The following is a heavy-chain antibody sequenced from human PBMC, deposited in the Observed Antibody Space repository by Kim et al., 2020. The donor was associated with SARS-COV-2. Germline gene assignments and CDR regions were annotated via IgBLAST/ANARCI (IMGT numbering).Heavy chain of an antibody. D-gene: IGHD6-19*01. J-gene: IGHJ5*02. CDR3: ARVKGWLVRPLGFQNWFDP. Sequence: SETLSLTCTVSGGSISSSSYYWGWIRQPPGKGLEWIGSIYYSGSTYYNPSLKSRVTISVDTSKNQFSLKLSSVTAADTAVYYCARVKGWLVRPLGFQNWFDPWGQGTLVTVSS. V-gene: IGHV4-39*07. CDR2: IYYSGST. CDR1: GGSISSSSYY.